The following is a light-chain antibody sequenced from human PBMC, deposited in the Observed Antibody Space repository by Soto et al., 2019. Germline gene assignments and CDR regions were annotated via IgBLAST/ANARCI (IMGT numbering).Light chain of an antibody. CDR3: SSYTNINTRACV. CDR1: SSDVGGYDY. V-gene: IGLV2-8*01. J-gene: IGLJ1*01. CDR2: EVT. Sequence: QSVLTQPPSASGSPGQSVAISCTGTSSDVGGYDYVSWYQQHPGKAPKLMIYEVTKRPPGVPDRFSGSKSGNTASLTVSGLQAEDEADYYCSSYTNINTRACVFGTGTKVTVL.